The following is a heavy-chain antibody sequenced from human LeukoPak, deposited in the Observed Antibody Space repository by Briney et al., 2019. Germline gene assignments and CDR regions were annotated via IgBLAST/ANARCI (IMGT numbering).Heavy chain of an antibody. J-gene: IGHJ4*02. Sequence: PGRSLRLSCAASGFTFSNYWMSWVRQAPGKGLEWMATIKQDGCETYNLDSVNGRFPISRDNTKNSLSLPMNSLRDEDTAVYYCAKYAIAAAKYFFDYWGQGTLVTVSS. CDR3: AKYAIAAAKYFFDY. D-gene: IGHD6-6*01. CDR2: IKQDGCET. CDR1: GFTFSNYW. V-gene: IGHV3-7*02.